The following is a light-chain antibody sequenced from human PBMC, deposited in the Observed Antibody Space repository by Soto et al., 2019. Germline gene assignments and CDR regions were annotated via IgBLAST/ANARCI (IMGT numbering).Light chain of an antibody. J-gene: IGKJ1*01. CDR3: QQSFSIRT. Sequence: DIQMTQSPSSLSASVGDRVTITCRASQTISTYLNWYQQKPGKAPQLLMSSTSSLQSGVSSRFSGSGSGTDFTLTISSLQPEDFATYFCQQSFSIRTFGQGTKVEIK. CDR1: QTISTY. V-gene: IGKV1-39*01. CDR2: STS.